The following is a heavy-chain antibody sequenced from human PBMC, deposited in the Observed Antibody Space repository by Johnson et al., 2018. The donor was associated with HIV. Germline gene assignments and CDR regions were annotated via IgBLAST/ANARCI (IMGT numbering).Heavy chain of an antibody. CDR1: GFTFDDYA. CDR3: AKGKYSSSHVGAFDI. D-gene: IGHD6-13*01. V-gene: IGHV3-9*01. J-gene: IGHJ3*02. CDR2: ISWNSGSI. Sequence: VQLVESGGGLVQPGRSLRLSCAASGFTFDDYAMHWVRQAPGKGLEWVSGISWNSGSIGYADSVKGRFTISRDNAKNTLYLQMNSLRAEDTAVYYCAKGKYSSSHVGAFDIWGQGTMVTVSS.